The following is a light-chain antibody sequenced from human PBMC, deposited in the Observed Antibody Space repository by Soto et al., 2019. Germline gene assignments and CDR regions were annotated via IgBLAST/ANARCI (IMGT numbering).Light chain of an antibody. J-gene: IGKJ5*01. CDR3: QQRSNWPIT. CDR2: DAS. V-gene: IGKV3-11*01. Sequence: EIVLTQSPATLSLTPGERATLSCRASQSVSSSLAWYQQKPGQAPRLLIYDASNRATGIPARFSGSGSGTDFTLTISSLEPEDFAVYYCQQRSNWPITFGQGTRLEI. CDR1: QSVSSS.